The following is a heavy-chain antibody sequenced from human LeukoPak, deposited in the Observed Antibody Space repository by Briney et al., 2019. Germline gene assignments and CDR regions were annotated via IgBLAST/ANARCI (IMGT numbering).Heavy chain of an antibody. CDR1: GGSISSGSYY. D-gene: IGHD3-22*01. J-gene: IGHJ6*03. CDR3: ARDSPGSDYYDSSVLYMDV. CDR2: IYTSGST. V-gene: IGHV4-61*02. Sequence: SETLSLTCTVPGGSISSGSYYWSWIRQPAGKGLEWIGRIYTSGSTNYNPSLKSRVTISVDTSKNQFSLKLSSVTAADTAVYYCARDSPGSDYYDSSVLYMDVWGKGTTVTISS.